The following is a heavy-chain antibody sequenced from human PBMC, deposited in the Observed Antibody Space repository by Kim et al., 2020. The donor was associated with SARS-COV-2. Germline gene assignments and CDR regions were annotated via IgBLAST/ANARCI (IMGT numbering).Heavy chain of an antibody. D-gene: IGHD3-3*01. CDR3: ARFTSGRNYYYGMDV. J-gene: IGHJ6*02. CDR1: GFTFSSYG. CDR2: IWYDGSNK. Sequence: GGSLRLSCAASGFTFSSYGMHWVRQAPGKGLEWVAVIWYDGSNKYYADSVKGRFTISRDNSKNTLYLQMNSLRAEDTAVYYCARFTSGRNYYYGMDVWGQGTTVTVSS. V-gene: IGHV3-33*01.